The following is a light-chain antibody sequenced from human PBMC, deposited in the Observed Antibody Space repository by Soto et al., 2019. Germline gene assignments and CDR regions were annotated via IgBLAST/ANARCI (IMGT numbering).Light chain of an antibody. V-gene: IGLV2-11*01. CDR1: SSDVGGYNY. CDR2: DVS. Sequence: QSALTQPRSVSGSPGQSVTISCTGTSSDVGGYNYVSWYQQHQGKAPKLMIYDVSKRPSGVPDRFSGSKSGNTASLTISGLQAEDEADYYCCSYAGIYTVVFGGGTKLTVL. CDR3: CSYAGIYTVV. J-gene: IGLJ2*01.